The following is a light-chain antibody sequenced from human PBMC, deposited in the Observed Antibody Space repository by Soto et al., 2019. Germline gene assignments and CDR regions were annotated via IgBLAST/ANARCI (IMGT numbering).Light chain of an antibody. CDR1: QSVSSSY. J-gene: IGKJ1*01. Sequence: DIVMTQSPLSLPVTPGEPASISCRASQSVSSSYLAWYQQKPGQAPRXXIYGASSRATGIPDRFSGSGSGTGFTLTISRLEPEDFAVYYCQQYGSSTWTFGQGTKVDIK. V-gene: IGKV3-20*01. CDR2: GAS. CDR3: QQYGSSTWT.